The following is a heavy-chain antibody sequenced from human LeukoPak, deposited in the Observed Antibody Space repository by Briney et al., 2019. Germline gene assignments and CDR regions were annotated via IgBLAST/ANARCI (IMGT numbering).Heavy chain of an antibody. Sequence: SVKVSCKASGDTFSNYAISWVRQAPGQGLEWMGGIIPMFGTANYAQKFQGRVTITADESTSTAYVDLSSLRSEDTAVYYCARGGITMVRGVITPYYFDYWGQGTLVTVSS. V-gene: IGHV1-69*13. J-gene: IGHJ4*02. CDR3: ARGGITMVRGVITPYYFDY. CDR1: GDTFSNYA. D-gene: IGHD3-10*01. CDR2: IIPMFGTA.